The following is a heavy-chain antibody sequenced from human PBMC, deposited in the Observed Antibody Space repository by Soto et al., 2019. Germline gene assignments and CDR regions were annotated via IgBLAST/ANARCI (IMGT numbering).Heavy chain of an antibody. V-gene: IGHV3-53*01. Sequence: PGGSLRLSCAASGFSVSNFLMTWVRQAPGKGLEWVSIIYSGGSTYYGDSVKGRFTISRDNSRNTVYLQMNSLRAEDTAVYYCARGGYSYASDYWGQGTLVTVSS. D-gene: IGHD5-18*01. J-gene: IGHJ4*02. CDR2: IYSGGST. CDR1: GFSVSNFL. CDR3: ARGGYSYASDY.